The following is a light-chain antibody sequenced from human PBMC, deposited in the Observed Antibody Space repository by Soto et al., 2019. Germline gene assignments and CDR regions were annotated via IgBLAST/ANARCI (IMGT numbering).Light chain of an antibody. V-gene: IGKV3-11*01. CDR1: QTVSSY. J-gene: IGKJ5*01. CDR2: DAS. CDR3: QQSSTSIT. Sequence: IVLTQSPATLSLWPGETAILSCRASQTVSSYLSWYQHKPGQAPRLLIYDASKRAPGIPARFSGSGSGPDFTLTIISLEPEDFAVYYCQQSSTSITFGQGTRLEIE.